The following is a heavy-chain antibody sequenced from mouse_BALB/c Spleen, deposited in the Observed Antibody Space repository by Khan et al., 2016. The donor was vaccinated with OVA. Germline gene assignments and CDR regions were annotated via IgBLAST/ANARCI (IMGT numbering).Heavy chain of an antibody. J-gene: IGHJ4*01. Sequence: QIQLVQSGPELKKPGETVKISCKASGYTFTNNGMNWVKQNPGKGLKWMGWINTYTGEPTYVDDFKGRFAFSLEPSATTAYLQINNLKNEDTATYFCARVGDAGTMDYWGQGTSDTVSS. D-gene: IGHD3-3*01. CDR1: GYTFTNNG. CDR2: INTYTGEP. V-gene: IGHV9-3-1*01. CDR3: ARVGDAGTMDY.